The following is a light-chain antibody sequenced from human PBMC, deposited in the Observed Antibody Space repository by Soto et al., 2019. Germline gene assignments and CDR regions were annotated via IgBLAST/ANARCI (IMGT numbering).Light chain of an antibody. CDR1: QSISNH. CDR3: QQTYSRPRT. Sequence: QRTPCTATLSASVEDVVIINYRASQSISNHLNWYQQKPGKAPKLLIFAASSLQSGVPSRFSGSRSGPDFTLTISSLQPDDFATYSCQQTYSRPRTFGQGTKVDIK. J-gene: IGKJ1*01. CDR2: AAS. V-gene: IGKV1-39*01.